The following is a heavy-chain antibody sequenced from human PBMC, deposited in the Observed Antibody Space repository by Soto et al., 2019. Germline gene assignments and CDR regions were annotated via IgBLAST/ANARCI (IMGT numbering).Heavy chain of an antibody. CDR2: IIPIFGSA. V-gene: IGHV1-69*01. CDR1: GGTFSSYA. CDR3: ARERYSSSWGDYYYYGMDV. J-gene: IGHJ6*02. Sequence: QVQLVQSGAEVKKPGSSVKVSCKASGGTFSSYAISWVRQAPGQGLEWMGGIIPIFGSANYAQKFQGRVTITADESTSTAYMELSSLRSEDTAVYYCARERYSSSWGDYYYYGMDVWGQGTTVTVSS. D-gene: IGHD6-13*01.